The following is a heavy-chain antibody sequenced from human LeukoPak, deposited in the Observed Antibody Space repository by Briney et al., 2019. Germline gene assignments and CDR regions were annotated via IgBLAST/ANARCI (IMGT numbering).Heavy chain of an antibody. Sequence: PSETLSLTCTVSGGSISTYYWSWIRQSPGKGLEWIGYIYYTGSTNYNPSLKSRVTISVDTSKNQFSLKLGSVTAADTAVYYCARDSGLDVWGQGTTVIVSS. J-gene: IGHJ6*02. D-gene: IGHD3-10*01. CDR2: IYYTGST. CDR3: ARDSGLDV. CDR1: GGSISTYY. V-gene: IGHV4-59*01.